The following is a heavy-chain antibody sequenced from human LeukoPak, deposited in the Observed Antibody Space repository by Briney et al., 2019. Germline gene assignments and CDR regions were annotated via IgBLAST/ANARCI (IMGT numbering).Heavy chain of an antibody. CDR2: INHSRST. Sequence: SETLSLTCAVYGGSFSGYYWSWIRQPPGKGLEWIGQINHSRSTHYNPSLKSRVTISVDTSKNQFSLKLSSVTAADTAVYYCARVPKYFDLWGRGTLVTVSS. V-gene: IGHV4-34*01. CDR3: ARVPKYFDL. J-gene: IGHJ2*01. CDR1: GGSFSGYY.